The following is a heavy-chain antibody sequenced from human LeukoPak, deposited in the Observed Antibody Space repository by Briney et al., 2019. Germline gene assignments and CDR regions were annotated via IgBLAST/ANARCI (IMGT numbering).Heavy chain of an antibody. J-gene: IGHJ4*02. CDR1: GFTFSIYW. V-gene: IGHV3-74*01. Sequence: GGSLRLSCAASGFTFSIYWMHWLRQAPGRGLVWVSRINSDGSSISHADSVKGLFTISRDNAKNTVYLQMNSLRAEGTAVYYCARPLLYYDFWSGHGTYFDYWGQGTLVTVSS. CDR2: INSDGSSI. D-gene: IGHD3-3*01. CDR3: ARPLLYYDFWSGHGTYFDY.